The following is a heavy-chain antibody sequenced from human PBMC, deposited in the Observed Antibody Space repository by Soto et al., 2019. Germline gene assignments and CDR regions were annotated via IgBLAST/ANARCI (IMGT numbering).Heavy chain of an antibody. CDR2: ISGSGGST. Sequence: GGSLRLSCAASGFTFSSYAMSWVRQAPGKGLEWVSAISGSGGSTYYADSVKGRFTISRDNSKNTLYLQMNSLRAEDTAVYYCAKDPVYDYIWGSYRPHFDYWGQGTLVTVSS. D-gene: IGHD3-16*02. CDR3: AKDPVYDYIWGSYRPHFDY. CDR1: GFTFSSYA. J-gene: IGHJ4*02. V-gene: IGHV3-23*01.